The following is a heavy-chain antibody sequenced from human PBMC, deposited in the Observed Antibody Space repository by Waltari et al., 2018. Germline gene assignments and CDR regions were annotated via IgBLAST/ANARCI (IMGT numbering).Heavy chain of an antibody. CDR2: IIPIFGTS. D-gene: IGHD3-16*01. CDR3: ARDRGREGFDY. Sequence: QVQLVQSGAEVKKPGSSVKVSCKASGGTFRSYAISWVRQAPGQGREWMGGIIPIFGTSNYAQKFQGRVTITADKSTSTAYMELSSLRSEDTAVYYCARDRGREGFDYWGQGTLVTVSS. CDR1: GGTFRSYA. J-gene: IGHJ4*02. V-gene: IGHV1-69*14.